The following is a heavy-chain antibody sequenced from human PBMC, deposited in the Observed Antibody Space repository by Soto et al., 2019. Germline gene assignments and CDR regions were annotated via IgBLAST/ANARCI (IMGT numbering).Heavy chain of an antibody. D-gene: IGHD3-9*01. CDR2: ISAYNGNT. V-gene: IGHV1-18*04. J-gene: IGHJ6*02. CDR1: GYTFTSYG. Sequence: EASVKVSCKASGYTFTSYGISWVRRAPGQGLEWMGWISAYNGNTNYAQKLQGRVTMTTDTSTSTAYMELRSLRSDDTAVYYCARESFDWLFEHYYFGMDVWGQGTTVTVSS. CDR3: ARESFDWLFEHYYFGMDV.